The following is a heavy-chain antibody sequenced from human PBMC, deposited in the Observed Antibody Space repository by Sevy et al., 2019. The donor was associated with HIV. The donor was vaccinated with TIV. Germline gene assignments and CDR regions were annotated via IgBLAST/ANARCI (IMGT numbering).Heavy chain of an antibody. CDR2: ISYDGNNK. V-gene: IGHV3-30-3*01. CDR1: GFIFSSYN. D-gene: IGHD3-22*01. CDR3: ARPSNGYYLDFDY. Sequence: GGSLRLSCAASGFIFSSYNMHWVRQAPGKGLEWVTVISYDGNNKYYADSVKGRFTISRDSSKSTLYVQMNSLRAEDTAVYHCARPSNGYYLDFDYWGQGTLVTVSS. J-gene: IGHJ4*02.